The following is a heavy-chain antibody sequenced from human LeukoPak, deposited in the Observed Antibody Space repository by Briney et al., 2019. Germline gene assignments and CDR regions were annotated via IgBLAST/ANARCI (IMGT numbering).Heavy chain of an antibody. CDR2: IYHSGST. J-gene: IGHJ4*02. CDR1: GGSISSYY. CDR3: ARTFMVRGDYFDY. V-gene: IGHV4-59*08. Sequence: SETLSLTCTVSGGSISSYYWSWIRQPPGKGLEWIGSIYHSGSTYYNPSLKSRVTISVDTSKNQFSLKLSSVTAADTAVYYCARTFMVRGDYFDYWGQGTQVTVSS. D-gene: IGHD3-10*01.